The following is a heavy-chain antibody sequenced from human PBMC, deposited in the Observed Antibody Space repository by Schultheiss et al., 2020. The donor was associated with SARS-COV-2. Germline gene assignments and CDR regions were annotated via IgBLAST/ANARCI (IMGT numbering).Heavy chain of an antibody. CDR2: ISWNSGSI. CDR1: GFTFDDYA. V-gene: IGHV3-9*01. Sequence: LKISCAASGFTFDDYAMHWVRQAPGKGLEWVSGISWNSGSIGYADSVKGRFTISRDNAKNSLYLQMNSLRAEDTAVYYCAKVNERYIPAGPYYYGMDVWGQGTTVTVSS. D-gene: IGHD2-2*01. J-gene: IGHJ6*02. CDR3: AKVNERYIPAGPYYYGMDV.